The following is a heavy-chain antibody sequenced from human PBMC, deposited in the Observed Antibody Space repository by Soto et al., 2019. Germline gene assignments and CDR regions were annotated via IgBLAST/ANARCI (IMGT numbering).Heavy chain of an antibody. D-gene: IGHD2-8*02. J-gene: IGHJ6*01. V-gene: IGHV3-23*01. Sequence: EVQLLESGGGLVQPGGSLRLSCAASGFTFNNYAMTWVRQAPGKGLEWVSTISGSDGSTYYADSVKGRLTISRDNSKNALYLQMSSLRDEDTAIYYCVKDWTGDTCPCMDVWGQGTTVTVS. CDR3: VKDWTGDTCPCMDV. CDR1: GFTFNNYA. CDR2: ISGSDGST.